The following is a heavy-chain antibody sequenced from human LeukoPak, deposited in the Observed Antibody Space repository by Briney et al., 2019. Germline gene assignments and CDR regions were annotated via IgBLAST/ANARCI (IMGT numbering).Heavy chain of an antibody. J-gene: IGHJ5*02. CDR2: ISAYNGNT. CDR3: ARRDRAAGGINWFDP. V-gene: IGHV1-18*01. CDR1: GYTFTSYG. D-gene: IGHD6-13*01. Sequence: GASVKVSCKASGYTFTSYGISWVRQAPRQGLEWMGWISAYNGNTNYAQKLQGRVTMTTDTSTSTAYMELRSLRSDDTAVYYCARRDRAAGGINWFDPWGQGTLVTVSS.